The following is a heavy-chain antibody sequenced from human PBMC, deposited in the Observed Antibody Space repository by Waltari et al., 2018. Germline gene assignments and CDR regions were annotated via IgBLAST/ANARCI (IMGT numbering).Heavy chain of an antibody. V-gene: IGHV4-39*07. CDR1: GGPISSSSYY. CDR3: ARSSGWFDP. D-gene: IGHD6-25*01. Sequence: QLQLQESAPGLVKPSETLSLTCTVSGGPISSSSYYWGWLPQPPGKGLEWIGSIYYSGSTYYNPSLKRRVTISVDTSKNQFSLKLSSVTAADTAVYYCARSSGWFDPWGQGTLVTVSS. CDR2: IYYSGST. J-gene: IGHJ5*02.